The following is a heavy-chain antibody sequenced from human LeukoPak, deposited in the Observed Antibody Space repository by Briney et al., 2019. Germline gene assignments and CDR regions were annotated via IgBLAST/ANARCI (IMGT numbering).Heavy chain of an antibody. CDR1: GHSLSEIS. J-gene: IGHJ4*02. Sequence: GASVKVSCKVSGHSLSEISMHWVRQAPGKGLEWMGNFDPEDNEPFYAQKFQGRITMTDDTPTDTAYMELNSLKSEDTAVYYCALGGGARWGQGTLVIVSS. V-gene: IGHV1-24*01. CDR3: ALGGGAR. CDR2: FDPEDNEP. D-gene: IGHD3-16*01.